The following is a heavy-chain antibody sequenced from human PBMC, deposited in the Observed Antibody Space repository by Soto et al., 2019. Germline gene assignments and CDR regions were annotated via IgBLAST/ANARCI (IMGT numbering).Heavy chain of an antibody. CDR3: ARSMYSTSAQLYYGMDV. D-gene: IGHD6-6*01. CDR1: GYSIRSGYF. J-gene: IGHJ6*02. Sequence: SETLSLTCAVSGYSIRSGYFWGWIRQPPGKGLEWIGSMYHSGITYYNLSLKSRVTISVDTSKNQLSLKLGSATAADTAVYYCARSMYSTSAQLYYGMDVWGRGTTVTVSS. CDR2: MYHSGIT. V-gene: IGHV4-38-2*01.